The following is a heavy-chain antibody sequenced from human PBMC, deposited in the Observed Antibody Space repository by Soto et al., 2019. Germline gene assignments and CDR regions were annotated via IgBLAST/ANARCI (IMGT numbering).Heavy chain of an antibody. V-gene: IGHV4-34*01. Sequence: QVQLQQWGAGLLKPSETLSLTCAVYGGSFSGYYWSWIRQPPGKGLEWIGEINHSGSTNYNPSLKSRVTISVDTSKHQFSLKQSSVTAADTAVYYYARGRKVGCDPWGQGTLVTVSS. J-gene: IGHJ5*02. CDR1: GGSFSGYY. CDR3: ARGRKVGCDP. CDR2: INHSGST.